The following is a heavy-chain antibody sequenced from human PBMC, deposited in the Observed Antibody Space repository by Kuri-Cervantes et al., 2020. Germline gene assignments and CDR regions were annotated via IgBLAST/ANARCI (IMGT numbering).Heavy chain of an antibody. CDR2: TYYRSKWYN. J-gene: IGHJ4*01. D-gene: IGHD7-27*01. CDR3: ASSNNWGDTHGFDY. V-gene: IGHV6-1*01. CDR1: GDSVSSNSAA. Sequence: SETLSLTCAISGDSVSSNSAAWNWIRQSPSRGLEWLGRTYYRSKWYNDYAVSVKSRITINPDTSKNQFSLQLNSVTPEDTAVYYCASSNNWGDTHGFDYWGQEPWSPSPQ.